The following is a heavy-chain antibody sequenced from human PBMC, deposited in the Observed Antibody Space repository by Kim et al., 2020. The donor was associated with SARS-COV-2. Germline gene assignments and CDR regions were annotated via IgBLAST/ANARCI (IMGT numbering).Heavy chain of an antibody. CDR1: GFTFSSYA. D-gene: IGHD6-19*01. J-gene: IGHJ4*02. V-gene: IGHV3-30-3*01. CDR3: VRGVVAGTNSFDY. CDR2: ISYDGSNK. Sequence: GGSLRLSCAASGFTFSSYAMHWVRQAPGKGLEWVAVISYDGSNKYYADSVKGRFTISRDNSKNTLYLQMNSLRAEDTAVYYCVRGVVAGTNSFDYWGQGTLVTVSS.